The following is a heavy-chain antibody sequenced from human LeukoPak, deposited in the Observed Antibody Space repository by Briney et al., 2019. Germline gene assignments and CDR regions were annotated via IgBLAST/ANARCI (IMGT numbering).Heavy chain of an antibody. CDR2: ISGSGGST. CDR1: GFTFSSYA. Sequence: GGSLRLSCAASGFTFSSYAMSWVRQAPGKGVEWVSAISGSGGSTYYADSVKGRFTISRDNSKNTLYLQMNSLRAEDTAVYYCARVGSYGYPSHFDYWGQGTLVTVSS. J-gene: IGHJ4*02. CDR3: ARVGSYGYPSHFDY. D-gene: IGHD5-18*01. V-gene: IGHV3-23*01.